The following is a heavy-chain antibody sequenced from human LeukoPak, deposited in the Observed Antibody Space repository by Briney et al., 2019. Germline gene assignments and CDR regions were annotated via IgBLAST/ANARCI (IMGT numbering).Heavy chain of an antibody. J-gene: IGHJ4*02. CDR3: ARDGQQWPIYY. D-gene: IGHD6-19*01. V-gene: IGHV3-48*03. CDR2: ISSNGTIM. Sequence: GGSLRLSCAASGFIFSSYEMHWVRQAPGKGLEWVSYISSNGTIMYYADSVRGRFTIPRDNAKSSLYLRMNSLRAEDTAVYYCARDGQQWPIYYWGQGTLVTVSS. CDR1: GFIFSSYE.